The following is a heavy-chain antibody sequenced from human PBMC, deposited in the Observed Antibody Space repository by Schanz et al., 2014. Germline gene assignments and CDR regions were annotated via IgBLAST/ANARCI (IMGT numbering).Heavy chain of an antibody. V-gene: IGHV1-8*01. CDR3: ATMWGYCTITTCHTLEPFDV. Sequence: QVHLVQSGAEVKKPGASVKVSCKASGYNITSNDVTWVRQATGQGLEWMGWMNPNSGNTGYAQKFQGRVTMTRNTSISTAYMELRSLRSDDTAMYYCATMWGYCTITTCHTLEPFDVWGQGTMVTVSS. J-gene: IGHJ3*01. CDR2: MNPNSGNT. CDR1: GYNITSND. D-gene: IGHD2-2*01.